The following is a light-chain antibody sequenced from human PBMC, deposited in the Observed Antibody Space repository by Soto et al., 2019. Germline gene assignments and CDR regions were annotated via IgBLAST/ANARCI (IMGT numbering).Light chain of an antibody. J-gene: IGLJ3*02. V-gene: IGLV6-57*04. Sequence: NFMLTQPHSVSESPGRTVTISCTRSGGSIASGLVQWYQARPGSGPTTVISEDHQRPSGVPDRFSGSIDSSSNSASLTISRLKPEDEADYYCQSSQDDFGVVGGGTKLTVL. CDR1: GGSIASGL. CDR3: QSSQDDFGV. CDR2: EDH.